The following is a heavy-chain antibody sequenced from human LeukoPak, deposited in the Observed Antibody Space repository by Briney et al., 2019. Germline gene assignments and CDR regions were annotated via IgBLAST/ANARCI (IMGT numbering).Heavy chain of an antibody. CDR3: ARGQPRVVTPLY. D-gene: IGHD4-23*01. J-gene: IGHJ4*02. V-gene: IGHV4-34*01. CDR1: GGSFSGYY. CDR2: INHSGST. Sequence: PSETLSLTCAVYGGSFSGYYWSWIRQPPGKGLEWIGEINHSGSTNYNPSLKSRVTISVDTSKIQFSLKLSSVTAADTAVYYCARGQPRVVTPLYWGQGTLVTVSS.